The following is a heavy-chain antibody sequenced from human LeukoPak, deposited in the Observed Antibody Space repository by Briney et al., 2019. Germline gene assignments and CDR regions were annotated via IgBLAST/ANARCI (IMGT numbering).Heavy chain of an antibody. J-gene: IGHJ6*02. Sequence: ASAKVSPKPSGYTFTGYYMHRVRQAPGQGLEWRGWINPNSGGTNYAQKFQGTVTMTRDTSISTAYMELSRLRSDDTAVYYCARDPRVATITGGYYYYGMDVWGQGTTVTVSS. CDR3: ARDPRVATITGGYYYYGMDV. D-gene: IGHD5-12*01. CDR1: GYTFTGYY. V-gene: IGHV1-2*02. CDR2: INPNSGGT.